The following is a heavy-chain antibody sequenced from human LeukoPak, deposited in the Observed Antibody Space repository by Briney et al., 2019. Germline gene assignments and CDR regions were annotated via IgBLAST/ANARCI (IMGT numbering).Heavy chain of an antibody. J-gene: IGHJ4*02. V-gene: IGHV3-33*01. D-gene: IGHD1-26*01. CDR3: ARGREWELPTPLKDFDY. CDR1: GFTFSSYG. Sequence: PGRSLRLSCAASGFTFSSYGMHRVRQAPGKGLEWVAVIWYDGSNKYYADSVKGRFTISRDNSKNTLYLQMNSLRAEDTAVYYCARGREWELPTPLKDFDYWGQGTLVTVSS. CDR2: IWYDGSNK.